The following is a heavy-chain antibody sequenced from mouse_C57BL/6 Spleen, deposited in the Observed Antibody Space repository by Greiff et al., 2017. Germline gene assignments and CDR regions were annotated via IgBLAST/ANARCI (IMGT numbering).Heavy chain of an antibody. J-gene: IGHJ2*01. CDR2: IYPNSGST. D-gene: IGHD4-1*01. Sequence: QVQLQQPGAELVKPGASVKLSCKASGYTFTSYWMHWVKQRPGQGLEWIGMIYPNSGSTYYNEKFKSKATLTVDNSSSTAYMQLSSLTSEDSAVYYCARKGLGRESFDYWGQGTTLTVSS. CDR1: GYTFTSYW. CDR3: ARKGLGRESFDY. V-gene: IGHV1-64*01.